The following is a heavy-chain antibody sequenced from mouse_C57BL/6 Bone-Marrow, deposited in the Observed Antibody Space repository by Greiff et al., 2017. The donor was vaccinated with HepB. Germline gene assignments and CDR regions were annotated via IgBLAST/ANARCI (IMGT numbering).Heavy chain of an antibody. CDR3: ARSDYYGSSQPLAY. V-gene: IGHV1-19*01. Sequence: EVQLQQSGPVLVKPGASVKMSCKASGYTFTDYYMNWVKQSHGKSLEWIGVINPYNGGTSYNQKFKGKATLTVDKSSSTAYMELNSLTSEDSAVYYCARSDYYGSSQPLAYWGQGTLVTVSA. J-gene: IGHJ3*01. CDR2: INPYNGGT. D-gene: IGHD1-1*01. CDR1: GYTFTDYY.